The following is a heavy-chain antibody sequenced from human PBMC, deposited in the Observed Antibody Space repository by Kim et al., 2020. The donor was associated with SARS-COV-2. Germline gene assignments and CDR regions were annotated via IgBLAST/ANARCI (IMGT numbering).Heavy chain of an antibody. J-gene: IGHJ4*02. CDR2: ISSSGDTV. V-gene: IGHV3-11*01. CDR3: ASGEWGVTDY. D-gene: IGHD3-10*01. CDR1: KFAFSDYY. Sequence: GGSLRLSCVASKFAFSDYYMTWVRQAPGKGLECVAHISSSGDTVYYADSVRGRFTVSRDNAKKTLYLQMNSLRVDDTAVYYCASGEWGVTDYSGQGTLVTVYS.